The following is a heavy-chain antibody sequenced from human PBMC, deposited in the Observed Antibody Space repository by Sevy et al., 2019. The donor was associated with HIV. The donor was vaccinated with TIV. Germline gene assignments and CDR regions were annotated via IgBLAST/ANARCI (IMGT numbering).Heavy chain of an antibody. J-gene: IGHJ4*02. D-gene: IGHD3-22*01. CDR2: ISYDGSNK. CDR1: GFTFSSYG. V-gene: IGHV3-30*03. CDR3: ATDQDSSGYYYSWALDY. Sequence: GGSLRLSCAASGFTFSSYGMHWVRQAPGKGLEWVAVISYDGSNKYYADSVKGRFTISRDNSKNTLYLQMNSLRAEDTAVYYCATDQDSSGYYYSWALDYWGQGTLVTVSS.